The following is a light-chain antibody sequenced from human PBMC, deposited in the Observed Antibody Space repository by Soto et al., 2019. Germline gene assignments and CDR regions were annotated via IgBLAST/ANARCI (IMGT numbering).Light chain of an antibody. CDR2: GAS. V-gene: IGKV3-20*01. CDR1: QSVSSSY. CDR3: QQYGSSPLT. Sequence: EIVLTQSACTLSLSPGERATLSCRASQSVSSSYLAWYQQKHGQAPRLLIYGASSRATGIPDRFSGSGYGTDFTLTISRLETEDFAVYYCQQYGSSPLTFGGGTKVDIK. J-gene: IGKJ4*01.